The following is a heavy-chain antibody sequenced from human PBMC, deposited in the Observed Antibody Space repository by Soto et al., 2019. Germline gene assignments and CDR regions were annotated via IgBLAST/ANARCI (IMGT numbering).Heavy chain of an antibody. V-gene: IGHV3-53*01. Sequence: EVQLVESGGGLIQPGGSLRLSCAVSGFTVSNNYMSWVRQAPGKGLEGVSVIYSGGYTAYGDSVKGRFTISRDNSKNTQKITKKRRRAASPALYYWATQRGGGGYWGQGTLVTVSS. D-gene: IGHD6-25*01. J-gene: IGHJ4*02. CDR1: GFTVSNNY. CDR2: IYSGGYT. CDR3: ATQRGGGGY.